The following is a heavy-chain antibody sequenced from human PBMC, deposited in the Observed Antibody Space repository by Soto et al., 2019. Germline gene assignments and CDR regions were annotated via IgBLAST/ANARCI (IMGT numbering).Heavy chain of an antibody. D-gene: IGHD3-16*01. CDR1: GGSVSSGGYY. CDR3: ARDAVGATSFDY. V-gene: IGHV4-61*08. CDR2: IYYSGST. Sequence: QVQLQESGPGLVKPSETLSLTCIVSGGSVSSGGYYWTWIRQPPGKGLEWIGYIYYSGSTKYSPSLKSRVTISINTSQNQFSLKLTSLTAAETAVYFCARDAVGATSFDYWGRGTLVTISS. J-gene: IGHJ4*02.